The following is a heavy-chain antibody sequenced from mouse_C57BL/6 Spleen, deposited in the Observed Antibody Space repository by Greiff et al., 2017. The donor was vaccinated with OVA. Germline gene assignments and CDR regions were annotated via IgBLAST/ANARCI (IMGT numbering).Heavy chain of an antibody. Sequence: EVKLQESGAELVRPGASVKLSCTASGFNIKDDYMHWVKQRPEQGLEWIGWIDPENGDTEYASKFQGKATITADTSSNTAYLQLSSLTSEDTAVYYCTTLYGSGPFDYWGQGTTLTVSS. D-gene: IGHD1-1*01. V-gene: IGHV14-4*01. CDR2: IDPENGDT. CDR3: TTLYGSGPFDY. CDR1: GFNIKDDY. J-gene: IGHJ2*01.